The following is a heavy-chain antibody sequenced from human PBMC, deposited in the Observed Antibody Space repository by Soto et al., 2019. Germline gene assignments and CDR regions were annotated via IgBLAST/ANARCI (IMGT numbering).Heavy chain of an antibody. Sequence: QVRLVQSGAEVKKPAASVKVSCKTYGYDFTNYGINWVRHSPGQGLEWTGWISAYNGNIVYAQNFRGTVTMTTDTSTGSAYMELRSLRSDATAVYYCARGHDILTGSKFTFWGQGTLVTVSS. J-gene: IGHJ4*02. D-gene: IGHD3-9*01. CDR2: ISAYNGNI. CDR3: ARGHDILTGSKFTF. V-gene: IGHV1-18*01. CDR1: GYDFTNYG.